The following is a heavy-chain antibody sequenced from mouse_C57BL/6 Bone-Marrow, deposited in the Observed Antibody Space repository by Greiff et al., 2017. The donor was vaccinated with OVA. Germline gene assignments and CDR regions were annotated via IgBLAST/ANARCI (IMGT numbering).Heavy chain of an antibody. CDR3: TTRYYYNYGSSLHYAMDY. D-gene: IGHD1-1*01. V-gene: IGHV14-4*01. J-gene: IGHJ4*01. Sequence: EVQLVESGAELVRPGASVKLSCTASGFNIKDDYMHWVKPRPEQGLEWIGWIDPENGDTEYASKFQGKATITADTSSNTAYLQLSSLTSEDTAVYYCTTRYYYNYGSSLHYAMDYWGQGTSVTVSS. CDR1: GFNIKDDY. CDR2: IDPENGDT.